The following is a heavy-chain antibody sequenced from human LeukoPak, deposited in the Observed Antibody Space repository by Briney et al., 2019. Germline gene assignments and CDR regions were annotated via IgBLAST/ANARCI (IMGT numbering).Heavy chain of an antibody. D-gene: IGHD3-22*01. V-gene: IGHV3-53*01. CDR1: GFTVSSNY. J-gene: IGHJ4*02. CDR3: ARGAGSGYFRIFDY. Sequence: GGSLRLSCAASGFTVSSNYMSWVRQAPGKGLEWVSVIYSGGSTYYADSVKGRFTISRDNSKNTLYLQMNSLRAEDTAVYYCARGAGSGYFRIFDYWGQGTLVTVSS. CDR2: IYSGGST.